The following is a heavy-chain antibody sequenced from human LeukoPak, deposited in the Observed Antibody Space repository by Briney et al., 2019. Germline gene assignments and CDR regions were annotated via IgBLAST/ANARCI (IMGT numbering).Heavy chain of an antibody. CDR3: ARDRWYAFDY. CDR2: ISANRGDT. D-gene: IGHD6-13*01. Sequence: ASVTVSYMASGYTFTVNGISWMRQAPGQGREGLGWISANRGDTNYGEQSQGRLTWATDTSTSTAYIEVRSLRDDDTAVYYCARDRWYAFDYWGQGTLVTVS. V-gene: IGHV1-18*01. J-gene: IGHJ4*02. CDR1: GYTFTVNG.